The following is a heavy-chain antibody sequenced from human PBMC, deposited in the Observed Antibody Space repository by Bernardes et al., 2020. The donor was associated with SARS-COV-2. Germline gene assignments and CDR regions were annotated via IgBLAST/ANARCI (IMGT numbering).Heavy chain of an antibody. CDR3: VRDLAGGSGS. V-gene: IGHV3-74*01. CDR2: LNEDGSIT. Sequence: SLRLPCVVSGFTFRTYWMHWVRQAPGKGLEWVSRLNEDGSITTYADSVKGRFTISRDNAKNTLYLQMHSLRVEDTATYYCVRDLAGGSGSWGQGTLVTVSS. D-gene: IGHD2-15*01. CDR1: GFTFRTYW. J-gene: IGHJ4*02.